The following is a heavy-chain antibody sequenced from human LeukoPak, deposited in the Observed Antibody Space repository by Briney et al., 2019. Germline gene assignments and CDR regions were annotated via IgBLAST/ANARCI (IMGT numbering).Heavy chain of an antibody. J-gene: IGHJ3*02. D-gene: IGHD3-10*01. V-gene: IGHV4-59*01. CDR3: ARSDYHNSGSHTVFDAFDI. CDR2: IDDSGNT. CDR1: GVSISRYY. Sequence: SETLSLTCTVSGVSISRYYWSWIRRPPGKGLEWIGYIDDSGNTNYNPSLKSQVTISVDKSKNQFSLKLSFVTAADTAMYYCARSDYHNSGSHTVFDAFDIWGQGTRVTVSS.